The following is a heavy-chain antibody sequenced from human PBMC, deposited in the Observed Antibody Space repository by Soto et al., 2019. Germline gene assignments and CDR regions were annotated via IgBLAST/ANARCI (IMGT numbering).Heavy chain of an antibody. CDR2: IKKDGSEK. Sequence: QPGGSLRLSCAASGFTFSTYWMSWVRQAPGKGLEWVANIKKDGSEKYYVDSVKGRFTISRDNAKNSLYLQMSSLRVEDTAVYFCARDWEPIDYWGQGTLVTVSS. CDR1: GFTFSTYW. J-gene: IGHJ4*02. D-gene: IGHD1-26*01. CDR3: ARDWEPIDY. V-gene: IGHV3-7*03.